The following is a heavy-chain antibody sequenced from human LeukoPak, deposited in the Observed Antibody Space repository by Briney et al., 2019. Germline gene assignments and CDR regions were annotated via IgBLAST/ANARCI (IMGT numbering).Heavy chain of an antibody. CDR3: ARGGPIDY. CDR2: ISYDGSNQ. CDR1: GFTFTSYT. Sequence: GRSLRLSCAASGFTFTSYTMHWVRQAPGKGLEWVAVISYDGSNQYYADSVKGRFTVSRDNAKNTLFLQMNTLRAEDTAVYYCARGGPIDYWGQGTLVTVSS. V-gene: IGHV3-30-3*01. J-gene: IGHJ4*02. D-gene: IGHD3/OR15-3a*01.